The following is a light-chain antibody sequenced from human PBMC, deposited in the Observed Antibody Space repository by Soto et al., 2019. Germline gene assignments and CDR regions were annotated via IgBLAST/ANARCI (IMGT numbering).Light chain of an antibody. V-gene: IGKV3-20*01. CDR2: RTS. CDR3: EQYESSPLT. J-gene: IGKJ4*01. CDR1: QSVGSSF. Sequence: EIVLTQSPDTLSLSPGERATLSCMASQSVGSSFLAWYQHKTDQAPRLLIYRTSTRATAIPDRFTGTGSGTDFTVTISRLEPEDFAVYYCEQYESSPLTVGGGTKVEIK.